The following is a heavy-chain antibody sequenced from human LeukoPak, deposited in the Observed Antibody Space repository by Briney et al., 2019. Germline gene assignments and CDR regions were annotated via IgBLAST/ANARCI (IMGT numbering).Heavy chain of an antibody. CDR2: ISGSGGST. V-gene: IGHV3-23*01. J-gene: IGHJ4*02. D-gene: IGHD6-13*01. CDR1: GFTFSSYA. CDR3: AKAHSSRQMGY. Sequence: GGSLRLSCAASGFTFSSYAMSWVRQAPGKGLEWVSAISGSGGSTYYADSVKGRFTISRDNSKNTLYLQMNSPRAEDTAVYYCAKAHSSRQMGYWGQGTLVTVSS.